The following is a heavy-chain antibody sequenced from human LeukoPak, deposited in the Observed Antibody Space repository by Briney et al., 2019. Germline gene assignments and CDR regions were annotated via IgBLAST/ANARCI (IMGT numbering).Heavy chain of an antibody. D-gene: IGHD1-1*01. CDR3: IREVQVRASASLGF. V-gene: IGHV3-74*01. CDR2: MNSAGTTI. CDR1: GFTISGFW. J-gene: IGHJ4*01. Sequence: QAGGSLRLSCAASGFTISGFWMHWVRQVPGEGLVWVARMNSAGTTINYADSVKGRFTISRDNVRNTLHLQMNNLSLEDTAVYFCIREVQVRASASLGFWGRGTLVTV.